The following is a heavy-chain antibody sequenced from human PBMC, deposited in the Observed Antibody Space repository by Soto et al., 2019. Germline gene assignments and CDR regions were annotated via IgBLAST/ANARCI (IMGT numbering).Heavy chain of an antibody. V-gene: IGHV3-11*01. J-gene: IGHJ5*02. D-gene: IGHD3-16*01. CDR3: VGAAGDYPNPEEYNWFDP. CDR2: ISRGGNVK. CDR1: GFIFSDYD. Sequence: GGSLRLSCAASGFIFSDYDMNWIRQAPGKGLEWVSYISRGGNVKYYAASVKGRFTTSRENAENSLHLQMSSLRGDDTAAYYCVGAAGDYPNPEEYNWFDPWGQGTLVTVSS.